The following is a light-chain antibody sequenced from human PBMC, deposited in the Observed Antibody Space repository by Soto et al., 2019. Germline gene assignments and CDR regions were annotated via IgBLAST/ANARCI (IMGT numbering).Light chain of an antibody. J-gene: IGKJ3*01. CDR3: QRSYSTPGT. V-gene: IGKV1-39*01. Sequence: DIQMTQSPSSLSASVGDRVTITCRASQSISSYLNWYQQKPGKAPKLLIYAASSLQSGVPSRFSGSGSGTDFTLTISSLQPEDVATDYCQRSYSTPGTFGPGTKVDIK. CDR2: AAS. CDR1: QSISSY.